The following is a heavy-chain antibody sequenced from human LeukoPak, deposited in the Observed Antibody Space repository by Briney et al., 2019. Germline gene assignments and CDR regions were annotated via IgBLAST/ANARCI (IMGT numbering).Heavy chain of an antibody. Sequence: PGRALRLSCAASGFTFSSYSMNWVRQAPGKGLEWVSCISSSSDYIYYADSVKGRFTISRDNAKNSLYLQMNTLRAEDTAVYYCARKYCSGGSCYWGFDYWGQGTLVTVSS. V-gene: IGHV3-21*01. J-gene: IGHJ4*02. CDR2: ISSSSDYI. CDR3: ARKYCSGGSCYWGFDY. CDR1: GFTFSSYS. D-gene: IGHD2-15*01.